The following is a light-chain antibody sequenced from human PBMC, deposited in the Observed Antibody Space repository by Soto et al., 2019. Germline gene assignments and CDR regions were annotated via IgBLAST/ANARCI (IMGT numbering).Light chain of an antibody. V-gene: IGLV2-11*01. CDR2: DVS. Sequence: QSALTQPRSVSGSPGQSVTISCTGTSSDVGGYNYVSWYQQHPGKAPKLMIYDVSKRPSGVPDRFSGSKSGNTASLTISGLQAEDEADYYCCSYAPGVVFGGGTKVTVL. CDR1: SSDVGGYNY. J-gene: IGLJ2*01. CDR3: CSYAPGVV.